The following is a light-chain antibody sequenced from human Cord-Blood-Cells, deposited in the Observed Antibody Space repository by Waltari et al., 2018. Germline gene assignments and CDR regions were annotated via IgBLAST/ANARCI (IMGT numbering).Light chain of an antibody. Sequence: EIVLTQSPGTLSLSPGERATLSCRASQSVSSSYLAWYQQKPGQAPRLLINGASSRATGIPDRFSGSGSGTDFTLTISRLEAEDFAVYYCQQYGSSLPYSFGQGTKLEIK. J-gene: IGKJ2*03. V-gene: IGKV3-20*01. CDR3: QQYGSSLPYS. CDR2: GAS. CDR1: QSVSSSY.